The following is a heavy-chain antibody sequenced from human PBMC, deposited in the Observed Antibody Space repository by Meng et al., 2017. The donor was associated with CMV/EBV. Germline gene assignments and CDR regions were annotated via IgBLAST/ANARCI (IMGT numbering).Heavy chain of an antibody. V-gene: IGHV1-69*05. CDR2: IIPILGTA. CDR3: ARDQYEVYSSGWFTSYNWFDP. J-gene: IGHJ5*02. D-gene: IGHD6-19*01. Sequence: VKVSCKASGGTFSSYAISWVRQAPGQGLEWMGGIIPILGTANYAQKFQGRVTITTDESTSTAYMELSSLRSEDTAVYYCARDQYEVYSSGWFTSYNWFDPWGQGTLVTVSS. CDR1: GGTFSSYA.